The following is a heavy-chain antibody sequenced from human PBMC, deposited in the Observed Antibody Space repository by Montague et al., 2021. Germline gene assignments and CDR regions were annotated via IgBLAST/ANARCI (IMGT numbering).Heavy chain of an antibody. J-gene: IGHJ5*02. CDR2: VSHGGRT. Sequence: ETLSLTCTVSRSLINSDYYWGWIRQPPGKGLEWMGSVSHGGRTYYNPSLKSRVTISADTSKNQLSLKLSSVTAADTAVYYCTRPGGYCTNDTCYFWFAPWGQGILVTVSS. CDR3: TRPGGYCTNDTCYFWFAP. D-gene: IGHD2-8*01. V-gene: IGHV4-38-2*02. CDR1: RSLINSDYY.